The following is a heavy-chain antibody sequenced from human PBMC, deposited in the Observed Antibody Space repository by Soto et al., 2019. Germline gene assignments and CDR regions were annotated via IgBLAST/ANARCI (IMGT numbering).Heavy chain of an antibody. V-gene: IGHV3-48*02. CDR3: ARHTGSGVDY. J-gene: IGHJ4*02. CDR2: ISSSSTTI. Sequence: EVQLVESGGGLVQPGGSLRLSCAASGFTFSNYNMNWVRQAPGKGLEWVSYISSSSTTIYYADSVKGRFTISRDNAKNSLLLHMNTLRDEDTAVYFCARHTGSGVDYWGQGTLVTVSS. CDR1: GFTFSNYN. D-gene: IGHD1-26*01.